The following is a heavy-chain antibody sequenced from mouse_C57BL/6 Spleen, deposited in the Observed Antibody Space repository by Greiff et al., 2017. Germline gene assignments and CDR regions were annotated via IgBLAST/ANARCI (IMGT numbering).Heavy chain of an antibody. CDR2: ISNGGGST. Sequence: DVMLVESGGGLVQPGGSLKLSCAASGFTFSDYYMYWVRQTPEKRLEWVAYISNGGGSTYYPDTVKGRFIISRDNAKNTLYLQMSRLKSDNTAMYYCARVNLLLEYFDYWGQGTTLTVSS. J-gene: IGHJ2*01. CDR1: GFTFSDYY. V-gene: IGHV5-12*01. CDR3: ARVNLLLEYFDY. D-gene: IGHD1-1*01.